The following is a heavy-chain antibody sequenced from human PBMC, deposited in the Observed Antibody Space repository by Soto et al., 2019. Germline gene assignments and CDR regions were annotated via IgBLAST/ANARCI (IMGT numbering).Heavy chain of an antibody. V-gene: IGHV1-18*01. J-gene: IGHJ4*02. CDR1: GYTFTSYG. D-gene: IGHD5-18*01. CDR3: ARGKLWLHLAWFDY. CDR2: ISAYNGNT. Sequence: ASVKVSCKASGYTFTSYGITWVRQAPGQGLEWMGWISAYNGNTNYAQKLQGRVTMTTDTSTSTAYMELRSLRSDDTAVYYCARGKLWLHLAWFDYWGQGTLVTVSS.